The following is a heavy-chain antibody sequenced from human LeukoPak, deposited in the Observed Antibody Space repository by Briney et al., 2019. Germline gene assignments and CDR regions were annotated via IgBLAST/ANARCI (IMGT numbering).Heavy chain of an antibody. CDR2: IYSGGST. Sequence: GGSLRLSCAASGFTVSSNYMSWVRQAPGKGLEWVSVIYSGGSTYYADSVKGRFTISRDNSKNTLYLQMNSLRAEDTAVYYSARGDTMVRGVRGDYFDYWGQGTLVTVSS. CDR1: GFTVSSNY. CDR3: ARGDTMVRGVRGDYFDY. J-gene: IGHJ4*02. V-gene: IGHV3-66*01. D-gene: IGHD3-10*01.